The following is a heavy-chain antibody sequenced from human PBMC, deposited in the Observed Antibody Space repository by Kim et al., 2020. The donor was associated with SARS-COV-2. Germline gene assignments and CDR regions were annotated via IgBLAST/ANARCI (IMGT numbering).Heavy chain of an antibody. CDR2: IRVRGDGT. V-gene: IGHV3-23*01. CDR3: AKLKTMLQGVNYFDS. CDR1: GFTLNSNV. Sequence: GGSLRLSCATSGFTLNSNVMAWVRQAPGKGLNWVSAIRVRGDGTFYADSVKGRFTISRDISENTLYLQMNSLRVEDTAIYYCAKLKTMLQGVNYFDSWGQGTLVAVSS. D-gene: IGHD3-10*01. J-gene: IGHJ5*01.